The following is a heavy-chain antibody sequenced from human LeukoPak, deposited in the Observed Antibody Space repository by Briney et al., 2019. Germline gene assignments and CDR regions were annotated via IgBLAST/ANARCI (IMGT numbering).Heavy chain of an antibody. J-gene: IGHJ4*02. Sequence: DSVKGRFTISRDNSKNTLYLQMNSLRAEDTAVYYCARPADTAMVYYRDYWGQGTLVTVSS. V-gene: IGHV3-30*01. D-gene: IGHD5-18*01. CDR3: ARPADTAMVYYRDY.